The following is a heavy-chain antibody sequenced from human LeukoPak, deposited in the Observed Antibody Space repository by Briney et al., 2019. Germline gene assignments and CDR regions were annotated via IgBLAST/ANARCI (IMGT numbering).Heavy chain of an antibody. CDR2: IKQDGSAK. CDR1: GFTFSNYW. D-gene: IGHD2-21*02. V-gene: IGHV3-7*01. Sequence: PGGSLRLSCAASGFTFSNYWMSWVRQAPGKGLEWVANIKQDGSAKYYVDSVKGRFTISRDNAKNSLYLQMNSLRAEDTAVYYCASLGDPFDSWGQGNLVTVSS. CDR3: ASLGDPFDS. J-gene: IGHJ4*02.